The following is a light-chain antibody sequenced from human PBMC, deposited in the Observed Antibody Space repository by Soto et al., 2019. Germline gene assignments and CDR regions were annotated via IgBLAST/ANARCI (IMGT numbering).Light chain of an antibody. J-gene: IGKJ1*01. CDR3: QQRSNWPT. CDR2: DAS. V-gene: IGKV3-11*01. CDR1: QSVSSY. Sequence: EIVLTQSPGTLSLSPGERATLSCRASQSVSSYLAWYQQKPGQAPRLLIYDASNRATGIPARFSGSGSGTDFTLTISSLEPEDFAVYYCQQRSNWPTFGQGTKV.